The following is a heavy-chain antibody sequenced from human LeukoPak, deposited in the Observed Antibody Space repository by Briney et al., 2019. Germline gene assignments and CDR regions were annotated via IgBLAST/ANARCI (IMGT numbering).Heavy chain of an antibody. CDR2: IIPIFGTA. CDR3: ARSRFGELGRLYWFDP. D-gene: IGHD3-10*02. CDR1: GGTFSSYA. J-gene: IGHJ5*02. Sequence: VASVKVSCKASGGTFSSYAISWVRQAPGQGLEWMGGIIPIFGTANYAQKLQGRVTMTTDTSTSTAYMELRSLRSDDTAVYYCARSRFGELGRLYWFDPWGQGTLVTVSS. V-gene: IGHV1-69*05.